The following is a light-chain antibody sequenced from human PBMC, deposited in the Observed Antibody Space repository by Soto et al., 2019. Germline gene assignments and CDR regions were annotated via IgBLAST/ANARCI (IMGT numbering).Light chain of an antibody. CDR1: TSNIGGNA. CDR3: AAWDDRLNGPV. CDR2: SNN. Sequence: QSVLTQPPSASGTPGQRVTISCSGSTSNIGGNAVNWYQQLPGTAPKLLIFSNNQRPSGVPDRFSGSKSGTSASLAISGLQSEDEADYYCAAWDDRLNGPVFGGGTKLTVL. V-gene: IGLV1-44*01. J-gene: IGLJ2*01.